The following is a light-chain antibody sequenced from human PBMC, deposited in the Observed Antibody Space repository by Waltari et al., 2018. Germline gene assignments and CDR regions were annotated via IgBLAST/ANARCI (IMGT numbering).Light chain of an antibody. Sequence: EIVLTQSPATLSLSPGERATLSCSASQSIDNYLAWYQQKPGHVPRLLIYDASTRATGSPARFNGSRSGADFTLIISSLEPEDFAVYYCHQRSNWPLTFGGGTKVESK. J-gene: IGKJ4*01. CDR3: HQRSNWPLT. CDR2: DAS. V-gene: IGKV3-11*01. CDR1: QSIDNY.